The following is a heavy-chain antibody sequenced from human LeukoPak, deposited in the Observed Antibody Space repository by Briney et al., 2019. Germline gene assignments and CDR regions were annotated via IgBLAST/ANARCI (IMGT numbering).Heavy chain of an antibody. V-gene: IGHV1-69*05. Sequence: SVKVSCKASGGTFSSYAISWVRQAPGQGLEWMGGIIPIFGTANYAQKFQGRVTITTDESTSTAYMELSSLRSEDTAVYYCARARVVVTGPLDYWGQGALVTVSS. J-gene: IGHJ4*02. D-gene: IGHD4-23*01. CDR1: GGTFSSYA. CDR3: ARARVVVTGPLDY. CDR2: IIPIFGTA.